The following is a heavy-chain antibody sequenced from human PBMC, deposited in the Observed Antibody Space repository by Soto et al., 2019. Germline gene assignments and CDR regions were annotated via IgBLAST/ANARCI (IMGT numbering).Heavy chain of an antibody. CDR2: ISAYNGNT. Sequence: ASVKVSCKASGYTFTSYGISWVRQAPGQGLEWMGWISAYNGNTNYAQKLKGRVTMATDTSTSTAYMELRSLRSDDTAVYYCAKCSSWYPQHYDYYGMDAWGQGPRSPSP. CDR3: AKCSSWYPQHYDYYGMDA. D-gene: IGHD6-13*01. V-gene: IGHV1-18*01. J-gene: IGHJ6*02. CDR1: GYTFTSYG.